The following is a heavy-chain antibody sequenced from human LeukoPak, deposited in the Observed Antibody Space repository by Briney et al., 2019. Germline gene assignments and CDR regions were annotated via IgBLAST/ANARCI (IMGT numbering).Heavy chain of an antibody. Sequence: GGSLRLSCAASGFTFSSYAMNWVRQAPGKGLEWVSSIGGSGGSTYHADSVKGRFTISRDNSKNTLYLQMNSLRAGDTAVYYCAKESARTEVFDIWGQGTMVTVSS. CDR2: IGGSGGST. D-gene: IGHD1-14*01. CDR3: AKESARTEVFDI. J-gene: IGHJ3*02. V-gene: IGHV3-23*01. CDR1: GFTFSSYA.